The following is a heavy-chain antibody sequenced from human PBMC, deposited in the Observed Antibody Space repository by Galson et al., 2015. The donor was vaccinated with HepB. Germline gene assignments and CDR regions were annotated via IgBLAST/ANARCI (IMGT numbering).Heavy chain of an antibody. Sequence: SLRLSCAASGFTFSSYSMNWVRQAPGKELEWVSSISSSSSYIYYADSVKGRFTISRDNAKNSLYLQMNSLRAEDTAVYYCARGPIVGATTINWFDPWGQGTLVTVSS. J-gene: IGHJ5*02. D-gene: IGHD1-26*01. CDR2: ISSSSSYI. V-gene: IGHV3-21*01. CDR3: ARGPIVGATTINWFDP. CDR1: GFTFSSYS.